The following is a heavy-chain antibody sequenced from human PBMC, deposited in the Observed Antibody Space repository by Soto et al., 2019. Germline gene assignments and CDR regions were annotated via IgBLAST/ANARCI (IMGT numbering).Heavy chain of an antibody. CDR1: GYSFTNYW. J-gene: IGHJ6*02. CDR3: GKLTAVNHQYLGLGG. V-gene: IGHV5-51*01. CDR2: IYPGDSES. Sequence: GESLKISCKASGYSFTNYWIGWVRQMPGKGLEWMGIIYPGDSESRYSPSFRGQVTISADKSISTAYVQWSSLKASDTAMYYCGKLTAVNHQYLGLGGWGQGTTVTVSS. D-gene: IGHD3-16*01.